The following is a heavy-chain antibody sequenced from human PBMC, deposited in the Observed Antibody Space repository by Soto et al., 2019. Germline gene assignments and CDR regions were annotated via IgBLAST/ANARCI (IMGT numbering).Heavy chain of an antibody. CDR2: INPNSGGT. J-gene: IGHJ6*02. CDR1: GYTFTGYY. V-gene: IGHV1-2*02. CDR3: ARGGQAYCSSTSCYILYYYYYGMDV. D-gene: IGHD2-2*02. Sequence: ASVKVSCKASGYTFTGYYMHWVRQAPGQGLEWMGWINPNSGGTNYAQKFQGRVTMTRDTSISTAYMELSRLRSDDTAVYYCARGGQAYCSSTSCYILYYYYYGMDVWSQGTTVTVSS.